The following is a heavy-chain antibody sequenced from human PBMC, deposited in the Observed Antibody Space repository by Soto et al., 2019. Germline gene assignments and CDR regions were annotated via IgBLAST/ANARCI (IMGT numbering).Heavy chain of an antibody. V-gene: IGHV1-8*01. J-gene: IGHJ4*02. CDR3: ARWDGDYGVDY. CDR2: MITNSGTT. D-gene: IGHD4-17*01. Sequence: QVQLVQSGAEVKKPGASVKVSCKASGYTFTIYDINWVRQATGQGLEWMGWMITNSGTTGYAQKFQGRVTMTRNTSISTAYMELSSLRAEDTAVYYCARWDGDYGVDYWGQGTLVTVSS. CDR1: GYTFTIYD.